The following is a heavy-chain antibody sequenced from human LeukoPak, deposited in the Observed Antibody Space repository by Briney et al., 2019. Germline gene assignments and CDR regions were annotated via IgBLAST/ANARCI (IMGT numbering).Heavy chain of an antibody. CDR3: ASEGQRVHPYYDFWNGFFY. CDR2: IYHSGST. Sequence: PSETLSLTCTVSGGSISSGNYYWSWIWQPPGKGLEWIGYIYHSGSTYYNPSLKSRVTISVDRSKNQFSLELSSVTAADTAVYYCASEGQRVHPYYDFWNGFFYWGQGALVTVSP. V-gene: IGHV4-30-2*01. CDR1: GGSISSGNYY. D-gene: IGHD3-3*01. J-gene: IGHJ4*02.